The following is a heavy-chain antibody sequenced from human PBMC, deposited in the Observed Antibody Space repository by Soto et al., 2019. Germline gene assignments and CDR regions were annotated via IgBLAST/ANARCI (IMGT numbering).Heavy chain of an antibody. CDR3: ARASRSYFDFWSGSGPQDY. D-gene: IGHD3-3*01. CDR1: GFTFSNYG. CDR2: IWYDGSNK. V-gene: IGHV3-33*01. J-gene: IGHJ4*02. Sequence: GGSLRLSCAASGFTFSNYGMHWVRQAPGKGLDWVAVIWYDGSNKYYADSVKGRFAISRDNSKNMLYLQMNSLRAEDTAVYYCARASRSYFDFWSGSGPQDYWGQGTLVTVSS.